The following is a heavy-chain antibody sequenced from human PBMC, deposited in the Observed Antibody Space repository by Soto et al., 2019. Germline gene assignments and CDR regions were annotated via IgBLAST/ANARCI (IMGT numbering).Heavy chain of an antibody. V-gene: IGHV4-30-2*01. J-gene: IGHJ4*02. CDR1: GGSISSGGSS. D-gene: IGHD3-22*01. Sequence: QLQLQESGSGLVKPSQTLSLTCAVSGGSISSGGSSWTWIRQPPGKGLEWIGYIYHSGSTYYNPSFMSRHPTSVGRSKNQFSVELTSVADADTAVYYCARGAVVNFDSWGQGTLVTVSS. CDR2: IYHSGST. CDR3: ARGAVVNFDS.